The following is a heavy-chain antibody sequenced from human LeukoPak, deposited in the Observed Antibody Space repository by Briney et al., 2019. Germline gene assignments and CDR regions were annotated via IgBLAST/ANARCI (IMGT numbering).Heavy chain of an antibody. D-gene: IGHD6-6*01. V-gene: IGHV4-59*01. CDR2: IYYSGST. CDR1: GGSISSYY. CDR3: ARDGPKEQLVHDYYYYYMDV. Sequence: SETLSLTCTVSGGSISSYYWSWIRQPPGKGLEWIGYIYYSGSTNYNPSLKSRVTISVDTSKNQFSLKLSSVTAADTAVYYCARDGPKEQLVHDYYYYYMDVWGKGTTVTVSS. J-gene: IGHJ6*03.